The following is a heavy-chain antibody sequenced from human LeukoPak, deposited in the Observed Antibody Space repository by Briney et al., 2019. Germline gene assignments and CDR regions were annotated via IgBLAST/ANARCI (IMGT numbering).Heavy chain of an antibody. D-gene: IGHD6-19*01. Sequence: ASVKVSFKASGYTFTGYYMHWVRQAPGQGLEWMAWVNPNTGATNYAQRFQGRVTLTTDTSISTAYMELSSLRSDDTAVYYCARAPLGLANDYWGQGTLVTVSS. V-gene: IGHV1-2*02. CDR2: VNPNTGAT. J-gene: IGHJ4*02. CDR3: ARAPLGLANDY. CDR1: GYTFTGYY.